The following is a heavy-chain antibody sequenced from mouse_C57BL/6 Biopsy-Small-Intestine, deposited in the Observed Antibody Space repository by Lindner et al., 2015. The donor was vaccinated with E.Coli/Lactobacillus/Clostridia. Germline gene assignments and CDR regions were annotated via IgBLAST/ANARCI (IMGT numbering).Heavy chain of an antibody. J-gene: IGHJ4*01. CDR3: VRQPIYYDYDAYYAMDY. Sequence: EVQLQESGGGLVQPKGSLKLSCAASGFSLNTYAMNWVRQAPGKGLEWVARIRSKSNNYATYYADSVKDRFTISRDDSESMLYLQMNNLKTEDTAMYYCVRQPIYYDYDAYYAMDYWGQGTSVTVSS. CDR2: IRSKSNNYAT. V-gene: IGHV10-1*01. CDR1: GFSLNTYA. D-gene: IGHD2-4*01.